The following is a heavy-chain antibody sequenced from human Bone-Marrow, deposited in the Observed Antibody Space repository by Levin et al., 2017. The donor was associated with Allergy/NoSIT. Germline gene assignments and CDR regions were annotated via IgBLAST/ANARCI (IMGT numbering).Heavy chain of an antibody. CDR1: GGSISSRRNY. Sequence: PSETLSLTCTVSGGSISSRRNYWGWVRQSPGKGLEWIGSIYYSGYSVYYNPSLKSRVTISVDTSKNQFSLKMRSVTAADTAFYYCARLRNGGYSGYDLFDYWGRGTLITVSS. D-gene: IGHD5-12*01. CDR3: ARLRNGGYSGYDLFDY. CDR2: IYYSGYSV. V-gene: IGHV4-39*01. J-gene: IGHJ4*02.